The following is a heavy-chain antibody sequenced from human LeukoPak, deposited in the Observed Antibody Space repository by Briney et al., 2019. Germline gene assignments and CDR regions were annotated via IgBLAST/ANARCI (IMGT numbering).Heavy chain of an antibody. CDR3: ASLWPYQLSAFDI. CDR2: INHSGST. J-gene: IGHJ3*02. D-gene: IGHD2-2*01. Sequence: SETLSLTCAVYGGSFSGYYWSWIRQPPGKGLEWIGEINHSGSTNYNPSPKSRVTISVDTSKNQFSLKLSSVTAADTAVYYCASLWPYQLSAFDIWGQGTMVTVSS. CDR1: GGSFSGYY. V-gene: IGHV4-34*01.